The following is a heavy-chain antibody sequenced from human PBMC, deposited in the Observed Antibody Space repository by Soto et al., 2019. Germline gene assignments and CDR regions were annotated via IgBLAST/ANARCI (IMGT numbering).Heavy chain of an antibody. CDR2: INHSGST. J-gene: IGHJ1*01. D-gene: IGHD5-18*01. V-gene: IGHV4-34*01. Sequence: SETLSLTCAVYGGSFSGYYWSWIRQPPGKGLEWIGEINHSGSTNYNPSLKSRVTISVDTSKNQFSLKLSSVTAADTAVYYCARVSYRGLRPAYFQHWGQGTLVTVSS. CDR3: ARVSYRGLRPAYFQH. CDR1: GGSFSGYY.